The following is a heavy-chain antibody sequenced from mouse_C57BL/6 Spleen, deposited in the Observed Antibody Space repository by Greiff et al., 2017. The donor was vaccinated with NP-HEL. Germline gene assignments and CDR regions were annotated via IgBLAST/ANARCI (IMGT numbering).Heavy chain of an antibody. Sequence: EVLLVESGGDLVKPGGSLKLSCAASGFTFSSYGMSWVRQTPDKRLEWVATIGSGGSYTYYPDSLKGRFTISRDNATNTPYLRMSSMKSEGTAMYYCARHADYYGSSYLDYWGQGTTLTVSS. CDR2: IGSGGSYT. CDR1: GFTFSSYG. D-gene: IGHD1-1*01. V-gene: IGHV5-6*01. CDR3: ARHADYYGSSYLDY. J-gene: IGHJ2*01.